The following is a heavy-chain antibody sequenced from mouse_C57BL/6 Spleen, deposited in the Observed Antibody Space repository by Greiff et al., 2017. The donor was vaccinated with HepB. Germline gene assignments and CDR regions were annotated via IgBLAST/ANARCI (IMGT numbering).Heavy chain of an antibody. D-gene: IGHD1-1*01. J-gene: IGHJ2*01. CDR3: TRDYGSSLRDY. V-gene: IGHV1-15*01. Sequence: QVQLQQSGAELVRPGASVTLSCKASGYTFTDYEMHWVKQTPVHGLEWIGAIDPETGGTAYNQKFKGKAILTADKSSSTAYMELRSLTSEDSAVYYCTRDYGSSLRDYWGQGTTLTVSS. CDR1: GYTFTDYE. CDR2: IDPETGGT.